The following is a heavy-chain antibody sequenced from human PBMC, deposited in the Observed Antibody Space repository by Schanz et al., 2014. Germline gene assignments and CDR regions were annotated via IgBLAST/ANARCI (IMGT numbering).Heavy chain of an antibody. V-gene: IGHV3-66*02. J-gene: IGHJ4*02. Sequence: EVQLLESGGGLVQPGGSLRLSCAASGFTFENYALTWVRQVPGKGLEWVSFVHPGGSTYYPDSVKGRFTISGDSSKNTVYLQMNSLRPGDTAVYYCARESSNDIVLVPGAVFDHWGQGILVTVSS. D-gene: IGHD2-2*01. CDR2: VHPGGST. CDR1: GFTFENYA. CDR3: ARESSNDIVLVPGAVFDH.